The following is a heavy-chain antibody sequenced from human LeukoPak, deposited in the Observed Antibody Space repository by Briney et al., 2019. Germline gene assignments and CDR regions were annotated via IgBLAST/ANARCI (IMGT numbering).Heavy chain of an antibody. D-gene: IGHD6-13*01. CDR2: IYHSGST. J-gene: IGHJ2*01. V-gene: IGHV4-4*02. CDR3: ARGGAAAGTWYFDL. CDR1: GGSISSSNW. Sequence: SETLSLTCAVSGGSISSSNWWSWVRQPPGKGLEWIGEIYHSGSTNYNPSLKSRVTISVDKSKNQFSLKLSSVTAADTAVYYCARGGAAAGTWYFDLWGRGTLVTVSS.